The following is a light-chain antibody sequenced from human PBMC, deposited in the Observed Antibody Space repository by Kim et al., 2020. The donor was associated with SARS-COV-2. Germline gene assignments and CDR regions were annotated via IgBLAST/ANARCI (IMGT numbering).Light chain of an antibody. Sequence: NFMLTQPHSVSESPGKTVTISCTRSSGGVADNYVHWYRQRPGSAPTTVIYEDRQRPSGVPDRFSGSIDSSSNSPSLTISGLKTDDEADYYCQSYDGTSPVFGGGTQLTVL. V-gene: IGLV6-57*03. CDR1: SGGVADNY. CDR2: EDR. CDR3: QSYDGTSPV. J-gene: IGLJ2*01.